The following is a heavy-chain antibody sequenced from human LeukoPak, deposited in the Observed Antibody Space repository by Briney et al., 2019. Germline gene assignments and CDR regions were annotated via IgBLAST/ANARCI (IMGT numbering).Heavy chain of an antibody. D-gene: IGHD1-26*01. V-gene: IGHV1-18*01. Sequence: ASVNVSCKASGCTFTSYGISGVRQAPAQGREWMGWVSAYNCNTNYEHKPHDRGTMTTGTSPSTAYMELRSLRSDDTAVYYCARGGRYSGSYPYSFDYWGQGTLVTVSS. CDR2: VSAYNCNT. CDR1: GCTFTSYG. J-gene: IGHJ4*02. CDR3: ARGGRYSGSYPYSFDY.